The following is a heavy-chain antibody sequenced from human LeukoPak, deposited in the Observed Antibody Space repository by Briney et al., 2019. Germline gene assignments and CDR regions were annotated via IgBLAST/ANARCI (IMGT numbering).Heavy chain of an antibody. D-gene: IGHD4/OR15-4a*01. CDR2: IYPGDSDT. J-gene: IGHJ4*02. CDR3: ARRFFDYGVNLYYFDY. V-gene: IGHV5-51*01. CDR1: GYSFTSYW. Sequence: GESLKISCKGSGYSFTSYWIGWVRQMPGKGLEWMGIIYPGDSDTRYSPSFQGQVTISADKSISTAYLQWSSLKASDTAMYYCARRFFDYGVNLYYFDYWGQGTLVTVSS.